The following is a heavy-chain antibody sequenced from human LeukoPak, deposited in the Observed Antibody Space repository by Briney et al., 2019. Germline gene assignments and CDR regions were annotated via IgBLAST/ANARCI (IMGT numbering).Heavy chain of an antibody. CDR2: IDPESEVI. Sequence: ASVKVSCKASGYTFTGCFIHYVRQAPGQGVEWMGWIDPESEVIRDSETSKDRVTMTRDTSTNTAYMELSWLRSADTAAYYCARSTDNNGYVIADPWGQRAL. V-gene: IGHV1-2*02. J-gene: IGHJ5*02. CDR3: ARSTDNNGYVIADP. D-gene: IGHD5-18*01. CDR1: GYTFTGCF.